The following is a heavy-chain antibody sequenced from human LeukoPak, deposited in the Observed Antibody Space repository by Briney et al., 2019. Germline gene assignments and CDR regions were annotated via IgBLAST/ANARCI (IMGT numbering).Heavy chain of an antibody. D-gene: IGHD1-26*01. CDR3: ARDLGGSPEERHDAFDI. Sequence: PSQTLSLTCTVSGGSISSGSYYWSWIRQPAGKGLEWIGRIYTSGSTNYNPSLKSRVTMSVDTSKNQFSLKLSSVTAADTAVYYCARDLGGSPEERHDAFDIWGQGTMVTVSS. J-gene: IGHJ3*02. V-gene: IGHV4-61*02. CDR2: IYTSGST. CDR1: GGSISSGSYY.